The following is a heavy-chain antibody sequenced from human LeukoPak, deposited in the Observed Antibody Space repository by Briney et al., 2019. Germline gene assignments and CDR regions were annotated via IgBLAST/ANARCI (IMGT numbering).Heavy chain of an antibody. CDR2: IIPIFGTA. CDR3: ARGVAVAGHPRYYFDY. V-gene: IGHV1-69*05. J-gene: IGHJ4*02. CDR1: GGTFSSYA. D-gene: IGHD6-19*01. Sequence: ASVKVSCKASGGTFSSYAISWVRQAPGQGLEWMGGIIPIFGTANYAQKFQGRVTMTRDTSTSTVYMELSSLRSEDTAVYYCARGVAVAGHPRYYFDYWGQGTLVTVSS.